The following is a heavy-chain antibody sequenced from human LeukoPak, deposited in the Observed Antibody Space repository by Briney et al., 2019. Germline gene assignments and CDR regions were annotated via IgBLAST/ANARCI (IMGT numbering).Heavy chain of an antibody. Sequence: SETLSLTCTVSGGSISSYYWSWTRQPPGKGLEWIGYIYYSGSTNYNPSLKSRVTISVDTSKNQFSLKLSSVTAADTAVYYCARHSHYYYGMDVWGQGTTVTVSS. CDR1: GGSISSYY. CDR2: IYYSGST. CDR3: ARHSHYYYGMDV. V-gene: IGHV4-59*08. J-gene: IGHJ6*02.